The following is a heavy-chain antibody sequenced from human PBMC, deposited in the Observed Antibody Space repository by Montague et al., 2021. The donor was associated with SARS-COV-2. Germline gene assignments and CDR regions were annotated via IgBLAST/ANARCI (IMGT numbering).Heavy chain of an antibody. D-gene: IGHD6-6*01. CDR2: INHGGST. CDR3: ARADSLYSRSSKNWFDP. Sequence: SETLSLTCAAYGGTFSDYSWNWIRQPPGKGLEWIGEINHGGSTKYNPSLNSRVSISLDTSKNQFSLNLSSVTAADTAVYYCARADSLYSRSSKNWFDPWGQGTLVIVSP. CDR1: GGTFSDYS. V-gene: IGHV4-34*01. J-gene: IGHJ5*02.